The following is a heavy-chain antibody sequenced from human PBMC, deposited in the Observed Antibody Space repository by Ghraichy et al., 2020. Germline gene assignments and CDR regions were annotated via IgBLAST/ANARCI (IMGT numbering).Heavy chain of an antibody. CDR3: ARDARPEYSSSSEVFYGMDV. Sequence: LSLTCAASGFTVSSNYMSWVRQAPGKGLEWVSVIYSGGSTYYADSVKGRFTISRDNSKNTLYLQMNSLRAEDTAVYYCARDARPEYSSSSEVFYGMDVWGQGTTVTVSS. D-gene: IGHD6-6*01. V-gene: IGHV3-53*01. CDR2: IYSGGST. CDR1: GFTVSSNY. J-gene: IGHJ6*02.